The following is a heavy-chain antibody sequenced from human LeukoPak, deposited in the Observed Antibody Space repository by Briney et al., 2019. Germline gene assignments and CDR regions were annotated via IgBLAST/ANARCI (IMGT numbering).Heavy chain of an antibody. D-gene: IGHD3-22*01. J-gene: IGHJ2*01. Sequence: SETLSLTCTVSGGSISSYYWSWIRQPPGKGLEWIGYIYYSGSTNYNPSLKSRVTISVDTSKNQFSLKLSSVTAADTAVYYCARESATYYYESSGYDSGYWYFDLWGRGTLVTVSS. CDR2: IYYSGST. CDR3: ARESATYYYESSGYDSGYWYFDL. CDR1: GGSISSYY. V-gene: IGHV4-59*01.